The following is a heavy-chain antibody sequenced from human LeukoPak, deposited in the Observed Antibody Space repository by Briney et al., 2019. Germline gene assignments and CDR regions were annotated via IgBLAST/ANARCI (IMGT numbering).Heavy chain of an antibody. Sequence: SETPSLTCTVSGGSVTSRSYYWGWIRQPPGKGLEWIGSMYYSWSTYHNPSLKSRVTISIDTSKNQFSLKLSSVTAADTAVYYCTRLDWGSGGSGSFDSWGQGTLVAVSS. J-gene: IGHJ4*02. CDR2: MYYSWST. D-gene: IGHD7-27*01. V-gene: IGHV4-39*01. CDR3: TRLDWGSGGSGSFDS. CDR1: GGSVTSRSYY.